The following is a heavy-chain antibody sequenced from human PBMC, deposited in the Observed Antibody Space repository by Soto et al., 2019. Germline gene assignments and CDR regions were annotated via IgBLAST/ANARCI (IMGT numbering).Heavy chain of an antibody. J-gene: IGHJ5*02. Sequence: QVQLQESGPGLVKPSQTLSLTCTVSGGSVSSGAYYWGWVRQNPGKGLEWIGYIHYRGNTYYNPSLMSRVTISIDTSQNQFSLMLSSVTAADTAVYFCASVSATGTRWFGPWGQGTQVTVSS. CDR1: GGSVSSGAYY. CDR2: IHYRGNT. V-gene: IGHV4-31*03. CDR3: ASVSATGTRWFGP. D-gene: IGHD6-13*01.